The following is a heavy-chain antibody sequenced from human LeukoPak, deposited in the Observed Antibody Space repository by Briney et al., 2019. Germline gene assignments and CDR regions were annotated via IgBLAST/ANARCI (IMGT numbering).Heavy chain of an antibody. CDR3: AKSVGGTGDPVDY. J-gene: IGHJ4*02. V-gene: IGHV3-23*01. CDR2: SSGRVGST. Sequence: GGSLTLSCAAYGFTFTSHAMNYVRQAPGKWLEWVSKSSGRVGSTNYADSVKGRFTISRDNSKNTLYLQMNSLRAEDTAVYYCAKSVGGTGDPVDYWGQGTLVIVSA. D-gene: IGHD6-19*01. CDR1: GFTFTSHA.